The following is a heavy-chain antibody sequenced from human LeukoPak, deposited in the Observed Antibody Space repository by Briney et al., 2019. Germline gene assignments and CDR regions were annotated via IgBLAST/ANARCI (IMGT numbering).Heavy chain of an antibody. CDR2: ISGSGGNT. CDR3: ARSDIVVAVAAPPVNY. D-gene: IGHD2-15*01. V-gene: IGHV3-23*01. J-gene: IGHJ4*02. CDR1: GFTFSSYA. Sequence: GGSLRLSCAASGFTFSSYAMSWVRQAPGKGLEWVSGISGSGGNTHYADSVKGRFTISRDNSKNTLYLQMNSLRAEDTAVYYCARSDIVVAVAAPPVNYWGQGTLVTVSS.